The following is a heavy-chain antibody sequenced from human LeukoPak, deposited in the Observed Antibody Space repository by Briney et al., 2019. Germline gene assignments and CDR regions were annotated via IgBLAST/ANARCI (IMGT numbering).Heavy chain of an antibody. Sequence: GGSLRLSCAASGFTFSNYWMTWVRQAPGKGLECVAVISHDGSKKYYADFVKGRFTISRDNSKNTLYLHMNSLIPEDTAVYFCAKDWKFYYVSGSFFPDNWGQGTLVTVSS. CDR3: AKDWKFYYVSGSFFPDN. V-gene: IGHV3-30*18. D-gene: IGHD3-10*01. CDR2: ISHDGSKK. J-gene: IGHJ4*02. CDR1: GFTFSNYW.